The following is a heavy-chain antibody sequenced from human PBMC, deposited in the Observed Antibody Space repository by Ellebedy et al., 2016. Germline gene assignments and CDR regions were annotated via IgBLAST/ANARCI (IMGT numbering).Heavy chain of an antibody. D-gene: IGHD3-10*01. Sequence: ASVKVSXXASGYTFTTFSITWLRQAPGQGLEWMGFVNTFSGNTKFAQKFQGRVSMTTDSSTHTAYMDLRSLRSDDTAMYYCAKTSGWGYGENWGQGTLVTVSS. CDR2: VNTFSGNT. J-gene: IGHJ4*02. V-gene: IGHV1-18*04. CDR3: AKTSGWGYGEN. CDR1: GYTFTTFS.